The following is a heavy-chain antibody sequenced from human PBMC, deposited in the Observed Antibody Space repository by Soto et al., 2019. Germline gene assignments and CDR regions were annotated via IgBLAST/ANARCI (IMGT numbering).Heavy chain of an antibody. J-gene: IGHJ6*02. D-gene: IGHD3-3*01. CDR3: ARGGPRTLYYDFWSGYLGGYYYYGMDV. V-gene: IGHV1-18*01. Sequence: GASVKVSCKASGYTFTSYGISWLRQSPGQGLEWMGWISAYNGNTNYAQKLQGRVTMTTDTSTSTAYMELRSLRSDDTAVYYCARGGPRTLYYDFWSGYLGGYYYYGMDVWGQGTTVTVSS. CDR2: ISAYNGNT. CDR1: GYTFTSYG.